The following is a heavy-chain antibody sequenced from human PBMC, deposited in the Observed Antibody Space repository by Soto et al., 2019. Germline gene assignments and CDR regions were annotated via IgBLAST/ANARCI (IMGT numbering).Heavy chain of an antibody. CDR2: IYHSGST. V-gene: IGHV4-30-2*01. Sequence: SETLSLTCAVSGGSISSGGYSWSWIRQPPGKGLEWIGYIYHSGSTYYNPSLKSRVTISVDRSKNQFSLKLSSVTAADTAVYYCARGPLGDFWSGYYDASDTWRHGTLVTVSS. CDR1: GGSISSGGYS. CDR3: ARGPLGDFWSGYYDASDT. D-gene: IGHD3-3*01. J-gene: IGHJ3*02.